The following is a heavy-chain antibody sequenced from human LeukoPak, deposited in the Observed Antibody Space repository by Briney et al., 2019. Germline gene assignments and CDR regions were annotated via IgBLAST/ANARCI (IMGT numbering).Heavy chain of an antibody. CDR3: LRDLNWSLDQ. CDR1: GFIFSNFG. CDR2: ISESGNNR. J-gene: IGHJ4*02. V-gene: IGHV3-23*01. D-gene: IGHD1-20*01. Sequence: SGGSLRLSCAASGFIFSNFGMSWVRQAPRKGLEWVSGISESGNNRHYADSVKGRFTISRDNSKNTLYFQLNNLRAEDTAVYYCLRDLNWSLDQWGQGTLVTVSS.